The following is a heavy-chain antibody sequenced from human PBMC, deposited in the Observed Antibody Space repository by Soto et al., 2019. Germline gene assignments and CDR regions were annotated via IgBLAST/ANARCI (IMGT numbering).Heavy chain of an antibody. V-gene: IGHV3-7*04. D-gene: IGHD2-21*01. CDR1: VFTFSINW. CDR2: IKQDGSEE. J-gene: IGHJ4*02. CDR3: ARGVRFQNKVYYFDS. Sequence: PWGYLLISCAFAVFTFSINWMSWVRQAPGKGLEWVANIKQDGSEEYYVDSVKGRFIISRDNAKNSVYLQMNSLRAEDTAVYYCARGVRFQNKVYYFDSWGQGTMVTVSS.